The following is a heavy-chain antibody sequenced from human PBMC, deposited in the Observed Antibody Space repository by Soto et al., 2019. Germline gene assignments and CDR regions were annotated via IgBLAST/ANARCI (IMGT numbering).Heavy chain of an antibody. CDR1: GYNFAGYW. CDR2: IYPSDSDT. V-gene: IGHV5-51*01. J-gene: IGHJ4*02. D-gene: IGHD3-3*01. CDR3: ARGGVSTRTFDY. Sequence: GESLKISCKGSGYNFAGYWIAWGRQMPGKGLELMGIIYPSDSDTRYRPSFQGQVTISADKSISFAYLQWSSLRASDTAMYYCARGGVSTRTFDYWGQGTPVTVSS.